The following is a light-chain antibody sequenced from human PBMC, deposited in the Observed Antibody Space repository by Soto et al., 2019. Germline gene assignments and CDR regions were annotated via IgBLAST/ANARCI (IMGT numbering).Light chain of an antibody. CDR2: GAS. CDR1: QSVSSN. J-gene: IGKJ1*01. V-gene: IGKV3-15*01. CDR3: QQYNNWPPRWT. Sequence: EIVMTQSPATLSVSPRERATLSCRASQSVSSNLAWYQQKPGQAPRLLIYGASTRATGIPARFSGSGSGTEFTLTISSLQSEDFAVYYCQQYNNWPPRWTFGQGTKV.